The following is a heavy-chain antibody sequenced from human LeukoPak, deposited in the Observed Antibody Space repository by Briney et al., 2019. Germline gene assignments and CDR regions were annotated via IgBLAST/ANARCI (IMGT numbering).Heavy chain of an antibody. J-gene: IGHJ4*02. CDR1: GFTVSSYW. CDR2: IKQDGSDK. Sequence: GGSLRLSCAASGFTVSSYWMSWVRQAPGKGLEWVATIKQDGSDKYYVDSVKGRFSISRDNAENSLYLQMNSLRAEDMAVYYCTRDVHDYWGQGTLVTVSS. CDR3: TRDVHDY. D-gene: IGHD3-10*02. V-gene: IGHV3-7*01.